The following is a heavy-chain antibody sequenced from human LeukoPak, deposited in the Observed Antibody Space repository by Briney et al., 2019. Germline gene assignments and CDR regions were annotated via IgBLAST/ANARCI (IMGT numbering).Heavy chain of an antibody. V-gene: IGHV7-4-1*02. CDR1: GYTFTSYA. CDR2: INTYTGNP. J-gene: IGHJ5*02. CDR3: ARDGTSGAYNWFDP. D-gene: IGHD1-26*01. Sequence: ASVKVSCKASGYTFTSYAINWVRQAPGQGLEWMGWINTYTGNPAYAQGFTGRFVFSLDTSVSTTYLQISSLKAEDTAVYYCARDGTSGAYNWFDPWGQGTLVTVSS.